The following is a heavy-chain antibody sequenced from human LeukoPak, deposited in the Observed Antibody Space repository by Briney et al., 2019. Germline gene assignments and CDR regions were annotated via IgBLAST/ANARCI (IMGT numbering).Heavy chain of an antibody. Sequence: GGSLRLSCAASGFTFSTYGMHWVRQAPGKGLEWVAVISYDGSNKYYADSVKGRFTISRDNSESTLYLQMNSLRAEDTAVYYCAKSRVGTTREFDFWGQGTLVTVPS. V-gene: IGHV3-30*18. J-gene: IGHJ4*02. CDR3: AKSRVGTTREFDF. D-gene: IGHD1-26*01. CDR1: GFTFSTYG. CDR2: ISYDGSNK.